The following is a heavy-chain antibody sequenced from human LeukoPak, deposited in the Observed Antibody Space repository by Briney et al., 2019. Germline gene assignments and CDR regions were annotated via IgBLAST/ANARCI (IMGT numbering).Heavy chain of an antibody. D-gene: IGHD3-10*01. Sequence: ASVKLSCKASGYTFNTFDINWVRQATGQGPEWMGWVNPYNGKTVYAPKFQGRVSISSNNSITTAYMEFSGLKSDDTAVYYCARGRRLRGVTSRPIYYYYYMDVWGGGTTVTVSS. CDR3: ARGRRLRGVTSRPIYYYYYMDV. V-gene: IGHV1-8*03. CDR1: GYTFNTFD. CDR2: VNPYNGKT. J-gene: IGHJ6*03.